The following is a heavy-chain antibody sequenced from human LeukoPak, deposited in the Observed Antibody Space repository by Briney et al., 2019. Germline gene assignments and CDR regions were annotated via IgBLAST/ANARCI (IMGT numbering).Heavy chain of an antibody. CDR1: GFTFSSYG. Sequence: GGSLRLSCAASGFTFSSYGMSWVRQAPGEGLEWVASISSSSTHIYYADSVRGRFTISRDNAKTSLYLQMSSLTAEDTAVYYCARGDYGLGSPALNDYFDYWGQGTLVTVSS. V-gene: IGHV3-21*01. J-gene: IGHJ4*02. D-gene: IGHD3-10*01. CDR3: ARGDYGLGSPALNDYFDY. CDR2: ISSSSTHI.